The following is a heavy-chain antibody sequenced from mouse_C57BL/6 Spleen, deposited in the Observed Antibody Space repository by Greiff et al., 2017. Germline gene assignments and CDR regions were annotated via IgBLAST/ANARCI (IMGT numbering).Heavy chain of an antibody. CDR1: GFTFSNYW. CDR2: IRLKSDNYAT. Sequence: EVKVEESGGGLVQPGGSMKLSCVASGFTFSNYWMNWVRQSPEKGLEWVAQIRLKSDNYATHYAESVKGRFTISRDDSKSSVYLQMNNLRAEDTGNYYCTIYYDYDGGYYLDYWGQGTTRTVSS. CDR3: TIYYDYDGGYYLDY. V-gene: IGHV6-3*01. D-gene: IGHD2-4*01. J-gene: IGHJ2*01.